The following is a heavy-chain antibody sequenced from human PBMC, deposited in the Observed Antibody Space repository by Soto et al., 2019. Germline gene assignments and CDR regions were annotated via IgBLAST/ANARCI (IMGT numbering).Heavy chain of an antibody. D-gene: IGHD6-19*01. CDR3: ARIQHTSGSYRWFDP. Sequence: QVQLQESGPGLVKPSGTLSLTCTVSGGSISGYDWTWIRQPAGKGLEDIGRIYSSGSTNFSPSLKSRVAMSVDTYQNQCSLRLTSMTAADTAVYYCARIQHTSGSYRWFDPWGQGTLVTVSS. CDR1: GGSISGYD. V-gene: IGHV4-4*07. CDR2: IYSSGST. J-gene: IGHJ5*02.